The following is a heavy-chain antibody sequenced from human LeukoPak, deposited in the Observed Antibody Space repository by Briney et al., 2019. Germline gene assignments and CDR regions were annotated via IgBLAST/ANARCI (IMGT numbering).Heavy chain of an antibody. D-gene: IGHD3-10*01. CDR2: INHSGST. V-gene: IGHV4-34*01. J-gene: IGHJ6*03. CDR1: GGSFNDYY. Sequence: PSETLSLTCAVYGGSFNDYYWSWIRQPPGKGLEWIGEINHSGSTNYNPSLKSRVTISVDTSKKQFSLKLSSVTAADTAVYYCARDVKSRRRQWFGELSVYYYYYMDVWGKGTTVTISS. CDR3: ARDVKSRRRQWFGELSVYYYYYMDV.